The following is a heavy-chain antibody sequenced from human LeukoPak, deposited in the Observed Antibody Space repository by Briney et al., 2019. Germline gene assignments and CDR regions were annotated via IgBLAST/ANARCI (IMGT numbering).Heavy chain of an antibody. V-gene: IGHV5-51*01. CDR2: IYPGDSDT. CDR1: GYSFTRYW. Sequence: GESLKISCKGSGYSFTRYWIGWVRQMPGKGLEWMGIIYPGDSDTRYSPSFQGQVTISADKSISTAYLQWSSLKASDTAMYYCASTPRYGDYVSDAFDIWGQGTMVTVSS. CDR3: ASTPRYGDYVSDAFDI. D-gene: IGHD4-17*01. J-gene: IGHJ3*02.